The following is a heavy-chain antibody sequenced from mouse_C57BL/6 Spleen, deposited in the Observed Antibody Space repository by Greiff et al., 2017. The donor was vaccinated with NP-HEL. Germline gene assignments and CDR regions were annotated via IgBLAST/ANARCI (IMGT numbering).Heavy chain of an antibody. D-gene: IGHD1-1*01. CDR3: AREDYGTPGDY. J-gene: IGHJ4*01. CDR2: ISDGGSYT. V-gene: IGHV5-4*01. CDR1: GFTFSSYA. Sequence: EVKLMESGGGLVKPGGSLKLSCAASGFTFSSYAMSWVRQTPEKRLEWVATISDGGSYTYYPDNVKGRFTISRDNAKNNLYLQMSHLKSEDTAMYYCAREDYGTPGDYWGQGTSVTVSS.